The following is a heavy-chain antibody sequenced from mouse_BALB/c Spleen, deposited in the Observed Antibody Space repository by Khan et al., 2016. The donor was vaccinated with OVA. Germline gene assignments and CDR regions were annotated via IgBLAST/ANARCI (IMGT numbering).Heavy chain of an antibody. J-gene: IGHJ1*01. CDR2: ISYSGST. V-gene: IGHV3-2*02. D-gene: IGHD2-2*01. Sequence: EVQLKESGPGLVKPSQSLSLTCTVTGYSITSDYAWNWIRQFPGNKLEWMGYISYSGSTSYNPSLKSRISITRDTSKNQFFLQLNSVTTEDTATYYCARREGNGYDYWYFDVWGAGTTVTVSS. CDR1: GYSITSDYA. CDR3: ARREGNGYDYWYFDV.